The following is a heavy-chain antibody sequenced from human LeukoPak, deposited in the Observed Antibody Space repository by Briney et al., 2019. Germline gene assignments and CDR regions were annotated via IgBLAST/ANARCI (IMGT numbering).Heavy chain of an antibody. CDR1: GFTFSSYG. J-gene: IGHJ3*02. Sequence: GGSLRPFCAASGFTFSSYGMHWVRQAPGKGLEWVAVTSYDGSDKYYADSVKGRFTISRDNSKNTLYLQMSSLRAEDTAVYYCAKEETYNAFDIWGEGTMVTVSS. D-gene: IGHD2-2*02. V-gene: IGHV3-30*18. CDR3: AKEETYNAFDI. CDR2: TSYDGSDK.